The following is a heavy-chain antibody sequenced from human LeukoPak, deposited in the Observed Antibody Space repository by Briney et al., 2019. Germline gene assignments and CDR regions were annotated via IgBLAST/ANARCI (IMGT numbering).Heavy chain of an antibody. D-gene: IGHD1-26*01. CDR2: INHSGST. CDR1: GGSFSGYY. Sequence: SETLSLTCAVYGGSFSGYYWSWIRQPPGKGLEWIGEINHSGSTNYNPSLKSRVTISVDTSKNQFSLKLSSVTAADTAVYYCARESGMITDYWGQGTLVTAPS. V-gene: IGHV4-34*01. J-gene: IGHJ4*02. CDR3: ARESGMITDY.